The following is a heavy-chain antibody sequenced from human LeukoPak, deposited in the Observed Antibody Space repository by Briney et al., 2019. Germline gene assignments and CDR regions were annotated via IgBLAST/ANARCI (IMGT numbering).Heavy chain of an antibody. V-gene: IGHV4-59*01. D-gene: IGHD6-6*01. CDR2: IYYSGST. CDR3: ARAPFGEQLVGDY. J-gene: IGHJ4*02. CDR1: GGSISSYY. Sequence: SETLSLTCTVSGGSISSYYWSWIRQPPGKGPEWIGYIYYSGSTNYNPSLKSRVTISVDTSKNQFSLKLSSVTAADTAVYYCARAPFGEQLVGDYWGQGTLVTVSS.